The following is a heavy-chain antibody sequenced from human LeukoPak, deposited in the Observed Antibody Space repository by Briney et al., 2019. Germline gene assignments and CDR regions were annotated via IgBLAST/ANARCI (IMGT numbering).Heavy chain of an antibody. V-gene: IGHV3-23*01. Sequence: GGSLRLSCAASGFTFSIYGMSWVRQAPGKGLEWVSGISGSGGYTYYADSVKGRFTISRDNSKNTLYLQMNSLRAEDTAVYFCAKDRSAYYSGRFDPWGQGTLVTVSS. J-gene: IGHJ5*02. CDR2: ISGSGGYT. D-gene: IGHD3-22*01. CDR1: GFTFSIYG. CDR3: AKDRSAYYSGRFDP.